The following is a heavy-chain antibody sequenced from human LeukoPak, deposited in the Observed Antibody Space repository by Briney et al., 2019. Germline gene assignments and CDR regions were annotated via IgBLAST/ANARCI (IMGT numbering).Heavy chain of an antibody. CDR1: GFTFSSYE. Sequence: GGSLRLSCAASGFTFSSYEMNWVRQAPGKGLEWVSYISGSGSTRYYTDPVKGRFTISRDNAKNSLYLQMNSLRAEDTAVYYCVRDPGITGTSYWGQGTLVTVSS. CDR3: VRDPGITGTSY. V-gene: IGHV3-48*03. CDR2: ISGSGSTR. D-gene: IGHD1-20*01. J-gene: IGHJ4*02.